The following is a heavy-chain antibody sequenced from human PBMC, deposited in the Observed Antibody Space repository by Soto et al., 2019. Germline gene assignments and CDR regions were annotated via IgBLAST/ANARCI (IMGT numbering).Heavy chain of an antibody. Sequence: GGSLRLSCAASGFTFSSYEMNWVRQAPGKGLGWVSYISSSGSTIYYADSVKGRFTISRDNAKNSLYLQMNSLRAEDTAVYYCARGHYDILTGSIPGCFDYWGQGTLVTVSS. D-gene: IGHD3-9*01. J-gene: IGHJ4*02. CDR1: GFTFSSYE. CDR2: ISSSGSTI. CDR3: ARGHYDILTGSIPGCFDY. V-gene: IGHV3-48*03.